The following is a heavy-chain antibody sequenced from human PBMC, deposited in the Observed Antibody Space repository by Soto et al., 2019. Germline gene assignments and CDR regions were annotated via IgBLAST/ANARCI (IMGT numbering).Heavy chain of an antibody. Sequence: VAVISYDGSNKYYADSVKGRFTISRDNSKNTLYLQMNSLRAEDTAVYYCAKDQAAAAGTFDYWGQGTLVTVSS. J-gene: IGHJ4*02. V-gene: IGHV3-30*18. CDR3: AKDQAAAAGTFDY. D-gene: IGHD6-13*01. CDR2: ISYDGSNK.